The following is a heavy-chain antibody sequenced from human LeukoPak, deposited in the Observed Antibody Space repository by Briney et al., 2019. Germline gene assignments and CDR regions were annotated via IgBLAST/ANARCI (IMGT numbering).Heavy chain of an antibody. V-gene: IGHV3-30*18. J-gene: IGHJ4*02. CDR2: MSYDGSNK. CDR3: AKDRHSSGWSYFDY. D-gene: IGHD6-19*01. Sequence: GGSLRLSCAASGFIFSNYDMHWVRQAPGKGLEWLAVMSYDGSNKYYADSVKGRFTITRDNSKNTLYLQMNSLRAEDTAVYYCAKDRHSSGWSYFDYWGQGTLVTVSS. CDR1: GFIFSNYD.